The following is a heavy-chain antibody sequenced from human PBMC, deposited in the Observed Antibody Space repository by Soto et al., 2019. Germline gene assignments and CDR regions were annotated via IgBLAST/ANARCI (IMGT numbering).Heavy chain of an antibody. D-gene: IGHD2-15*01. CDR3: ARVSRPVVVVEYWFDP. Sequence: EVQLVESGGGLVQPGGSLRLSCAASGFTFSSYWMHWVRQAPGKGLVWVSRINSDGSSTSYADSVKGRFTISSDNAKNTLYLQMNSLRAEDTAVYYCARVSRPVVVVEYWFDPWGQGTLVTVSS. V-gene: IGHV3-74*01. CDR1: GFTFSSYW. CDR2: INSDGSST. J-gene: IGHJ5*02.